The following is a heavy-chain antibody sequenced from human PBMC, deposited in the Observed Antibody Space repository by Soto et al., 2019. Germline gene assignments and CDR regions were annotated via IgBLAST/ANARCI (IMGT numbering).Heavy chain of an antibody. V-gene: IGHV1-18*01. CDR3: ARVRVVVATPDHSYGMDV. J-gene: IGHJ6*02. D-gene: IGHD2-15*01. CDR2: ISAYNGNT. Sequence: ASVKVSCKASGYTFTSYGISWVRQAPGQGLEWMGWISAYNGNTNYAQKLQGRVTMTTDTSTSTAYMELRSLRSDDTAVYYCARVRVVVATPDHSYGMDVWGQGTTVTLSS. CDR1: GYTFTSYG.